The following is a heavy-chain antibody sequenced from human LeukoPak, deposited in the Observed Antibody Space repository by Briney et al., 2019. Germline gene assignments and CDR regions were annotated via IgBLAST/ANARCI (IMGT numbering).Heavy chain of an antibody. CDR3: ARVTGYVIEDNFDY. J-gene: IGHJ4*02. CDR1: GDSISSYY. V-gene: IGHV4-59*01. Sequence: SETLSLTCTVSGDSISSYYWSWIRQPPGKGLEWIGYIHYSGSTNYNPSLKSRVTISVDTSKNQFSLKLRSVTAADTAVYYCARVTGYVIEDNFDYWGQGTLVTVSS. CDR2: IHYSGST. D-gene: IGHD2-15*01.